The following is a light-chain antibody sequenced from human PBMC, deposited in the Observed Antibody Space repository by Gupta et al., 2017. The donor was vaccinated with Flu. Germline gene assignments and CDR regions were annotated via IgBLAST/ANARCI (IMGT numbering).Light chain of an antibody. CDR2: EVS. CDR3: SSYAGSNNLV. Sequence: VTISCTGTSGDVGSYNYDSWHHQHPAKSPILMIYEVSNRPSGVPARFSVSDSGNTASLTVSGRPAEEAADYYCSSYAGSNNLVFGGGTKLTVL. J-gene: IGLJ3*02. CDR1: SGDVGSYNY. V-gene: IGLV2-8*01.